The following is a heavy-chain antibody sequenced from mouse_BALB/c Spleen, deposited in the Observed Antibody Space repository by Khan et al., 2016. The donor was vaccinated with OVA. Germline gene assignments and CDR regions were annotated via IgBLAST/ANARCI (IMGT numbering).Heavy chain of an antibody. J-gene: IGHJ3*01. CDR3: ARWFAY. CDR1: GYSITSDYA. Sequence: QLKQSGPGLVKPSQSLSLTCTVTGYSITSDYAWNWIRQFPENKLEWMGYINYSGGTSYLPSLKSRISITRDTSKNQFFLQLNSVTTEDSATYYCARWFAYWGQGTLVTVS. V-gene: IGHV3-2*02. CDR2: INYSGGT.